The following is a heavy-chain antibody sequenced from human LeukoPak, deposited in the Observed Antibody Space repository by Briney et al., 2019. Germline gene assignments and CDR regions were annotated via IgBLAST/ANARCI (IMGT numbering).Heavy chain of an antibody. V-gene: IGHV5-51*01. D-gene: IGHD3-10*01. Sequence: GESLKISCKGSGYSFTTYWIGWVRQMPGKGLEWMGIIYPGDSDTRYSPSFQGQVTISADKSISTVYLQWDRLRASDSGIYYCVRRIDYYGSRRRFDYWGQGTLVTVSS. CDR3: VRRIDYYGSRRRFDY. CDR2: IYPGDSDT. CDR1: GYSFTTYW. J-gene: IGHJ4*02.